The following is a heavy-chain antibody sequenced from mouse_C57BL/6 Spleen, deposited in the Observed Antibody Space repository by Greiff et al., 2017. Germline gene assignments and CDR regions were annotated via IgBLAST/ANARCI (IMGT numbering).Heavy chain of an antibody. CDR2: INPSSGYT. D-gene: IGHD1-1*01. V-gene: IGHV1-4*01. J-gene: IGHJ2*01. CDR3: ARGTTVVARSPVEY. CDR1: GYTFTSYT. Sequence: QVQLQQSGAELARPGASVKMSCKASGYTFTSYTMHWVKQRTGQGLEWIGYINPSSGYTKYNQKFKDKATLTADKSSSTAYMQLSSLTSEDSAVYYCARGTTVVARSPVEYWGQGTTLTVSS.